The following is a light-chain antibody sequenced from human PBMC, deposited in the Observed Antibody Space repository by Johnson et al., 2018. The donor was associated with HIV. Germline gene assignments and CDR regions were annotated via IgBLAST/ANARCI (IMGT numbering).Light chain of an antibody. Sequence: QSVLTQPPSVSAAPGQKVTISCSGSNSNIGNNYVSWFQQLPGTAPKLLIYENNKRPSGIPNRFSGSKSGTSATLGITGLQTGDEADYYCGTWDSSLSAYVFGTATKVTVL. CDR3: GTWDSSLSAYV. V-gene: IGLV1-51*02. CDR2: ENN. CDR1: NSNIGNNY. J-gene: IGLJ1*01.